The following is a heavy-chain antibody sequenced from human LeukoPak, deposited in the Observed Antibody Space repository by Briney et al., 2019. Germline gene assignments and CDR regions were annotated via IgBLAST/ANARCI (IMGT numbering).Heavy chain of an antibody. J-gene: IGHJ4*02. V-gene: IGHV1-2*02. CDR3: ANQEGIGAPGAWFDF. CDR2: MSPDSDGT. Sequence: GASVKVSCKTSGYSFTDYYMHWVRQAPGQGLEWMGWMSPDSDGTNYAQNFQGRVTMTRDTSIRTVYMELKNLRSDDTAVYFCANQEGIGAPGAWFDFWGQGTLVTVSS. D-gene: IGHD1-26*01. CDR1: GYSFTDYY.